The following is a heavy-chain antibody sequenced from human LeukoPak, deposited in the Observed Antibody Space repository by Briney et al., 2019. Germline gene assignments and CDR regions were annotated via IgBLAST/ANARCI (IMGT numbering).Heavy chain of an antibody. Sequence: GGSLRLSCAASGFTFSSYSMNWVRQAPGKGLEWVSYISSSSSTIYYTDSLKGRFTVSRDNAKNSLDLQMNSLRAEDTAVYYCARARLGIAAGIDYWGQGTLVTVSS. CDR3: ARARLGIAAGIDY. V-gene: IGHV3-48*04. CDR2: ISSSSSTI. D-gene: IGHD6-13*01. CDR1: GFTFSSYS. J-gene: IGHJ4*02.